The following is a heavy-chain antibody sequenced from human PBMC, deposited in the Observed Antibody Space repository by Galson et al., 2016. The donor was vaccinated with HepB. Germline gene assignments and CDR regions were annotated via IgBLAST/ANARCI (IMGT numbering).Heavy chain of an antibody. CDR2: IYWDDDE. J-gene: IGHJ4*02. Sequence: PALVTPPQTLTLTCTFSGFSLRTSGEGVGWIRQPPGKALEWLALIYWDDDERYSPSLKSRLTITKDTSKNQVVLTMANMDPVDTATYYCTHSFWSGYYFWGQGTLVTVSS. V-gene: IGHV2-5*02. D-gene: IGHD3-3*01. CDR3: THSFWSGYYF. CDR1: GFSLRTSGEG.